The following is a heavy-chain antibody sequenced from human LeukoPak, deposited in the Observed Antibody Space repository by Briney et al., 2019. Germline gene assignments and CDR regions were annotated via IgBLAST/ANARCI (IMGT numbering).Heavy chain of an antibody. J-gene: IGHJ2*01. CDR1: GGSISSYY. Sequence: SETLSLTCTVSGGSISSYYWSWIRQPAGKGLEWIGRIYTSGSTNYNPSLKSRVTMSVDTSKNQFSLKLSSVTAEDTAVYYCAREAVVVTKWYFDLWGRGTLVTASS. V-gene: IGHV4-4*07. CDR3: AREAVVVTKWYFDL. CDR2: IYTSGST. D-gene: IGHD2-2*01.